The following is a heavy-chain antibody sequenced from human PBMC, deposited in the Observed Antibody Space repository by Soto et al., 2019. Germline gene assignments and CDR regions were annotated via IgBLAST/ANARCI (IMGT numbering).Heavy chain of an antibody. J-gene: IGHJ4*02. D-gene: IGHD2-15*01. CDR2: INAGNGNT. CDR1: GYTFTSYA. CDR3: ARGPGGPDGPGDY. Sequence: QVQLVQSGAEVKKPGASVKVSCKASGYTFTSYAMHWVRQAPGQRLEWMGWINAGNGNTKYSQKFQGRVTITRDTSGSTAYMELSILRSEDTAVYYCARGPGGPDGPGDYWGQGTLVTFSS. V-gene: IGHV1-3*01.